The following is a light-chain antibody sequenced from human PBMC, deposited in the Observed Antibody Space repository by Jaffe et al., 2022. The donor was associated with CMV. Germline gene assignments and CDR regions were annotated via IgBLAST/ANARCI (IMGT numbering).Light chain of an antibody. CDR3: LHIDGDSRT. J-gene: IGKJ1*01. V-gene: IGKV1-6*02. CDR2: AAS. Sequence: AIQMTQSPSSLSASVGDRVTITCRTSQGIRNDLGWFQQKAGKAPKLLIYAASKLQSGVPSRFSGSGSDTDFTLTISSLQPEDFATYYCLHIDGDSRTFGQGTRVEIK. CDR1: QGIRND.